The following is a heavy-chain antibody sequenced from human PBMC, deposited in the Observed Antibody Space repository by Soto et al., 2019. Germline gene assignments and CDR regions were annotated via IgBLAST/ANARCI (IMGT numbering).Heavy chain of an antibody. CDR1: GFMFNNYA. CDR2: VSVSGGTT. Sequence: GSLRLSCAASGFMFNNYAMSWVRQAPGTGLEWVSTVSVSGGTTYYADSLKGRFTISRDNSKKTVYLQMNRLRADDTAIYYCAKGLYYYDSSGYRLFDYWGQGTLVTVSS. D-gene: IGHD3-22*01. J-gene: IGHJ4*02. CDR3: AKGLYYYDSSGYRLFDY. V-gene: IGHV3-23*01.